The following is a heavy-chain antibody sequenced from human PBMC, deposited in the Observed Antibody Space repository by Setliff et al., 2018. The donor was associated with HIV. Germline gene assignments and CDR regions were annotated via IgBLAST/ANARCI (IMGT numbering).Heavy chain of an antibody. Sequence: ASVKVSCKASGGTSNTYAINWVRQAPGQGLEWMGQVITILDTTSYAQKFQGRVTITADGSTNTMYMELSSLRSDDTAVYYCAGPRGDEAFDIWGQGTMVT. CDR2: VITILDTT. CDR3: AGPRGDEAFDI. D-gene: IGHD3-10*01. J-gene: IGHJ3*02. V-gene: IGHV1-69*11. CDR1: GGTSNTYA.